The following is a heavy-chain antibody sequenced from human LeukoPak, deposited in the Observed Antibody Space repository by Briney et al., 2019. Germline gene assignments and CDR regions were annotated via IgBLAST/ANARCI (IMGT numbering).Heavy chain of an antibody. J-gene: IGHJ4*02. V-gene: IGHV3-48*03. Sequence: GGSLRLSCAASGFIFSSYEMNWVRQAPGKAPEWLSYISSSGSTIFYADSVKGRFTISRDNAKNSLYLDMNSLGVEDTAVYYCARNAGDYDYWGQGTLVTVSS. CDR1: GFIFSSYE. CDR3: ARNAGDYDY. D-gene: IGHD4-17*01. CDR2: ISSSGSTI.